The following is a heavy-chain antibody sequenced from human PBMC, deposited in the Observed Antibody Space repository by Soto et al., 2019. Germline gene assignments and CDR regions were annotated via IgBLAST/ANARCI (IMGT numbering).Heavy chain of an antibody. CDR3: AKWWIQQWSIDY. CDR1: GFTFSSYA. J-gene: IGHJ4*02. D-gene: IGHD5-18*01. V-gene: IGHV3-23*01. Sequence: EVQLLETGGGLVQPGGSLRLSCAASGFTFSSYAMSWVRQAPGKGLEWVSAISGSGGSTYYADSVKGRFTISRDNSKNTLYLQMNSLRAEDTAVYYCAKWWIQQWSIDYWGQGTLVTVSS. CDR2: ISGSGGST.